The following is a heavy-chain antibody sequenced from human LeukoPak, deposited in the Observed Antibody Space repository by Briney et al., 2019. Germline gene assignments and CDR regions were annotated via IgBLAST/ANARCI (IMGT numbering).Heavy chain of an antibody. CDR1: GFTFSSYW. CDR3: ARDPSHYGGHQGEFDP. J-gene: IGHJ5*02. CDR2: IKQDGSEK. V-gene: IGHV3-7*01. Sequence: GGSLRLSCAASGFTFSSYWMSWVRQAPGKGLEWVANIKQDGSEKYYVDSVKGRFTISRDNAKNSLYLQMNSLRAEDTAVYYCARDPSHYGGHQGEFDPWGQGTLVTVSS. D-gene: IGHD4-23*01.